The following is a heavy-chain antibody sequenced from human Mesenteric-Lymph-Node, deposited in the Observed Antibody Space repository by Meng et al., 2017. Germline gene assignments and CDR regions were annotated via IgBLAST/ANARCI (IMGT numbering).Heavy chain of an antibody. CDR3: ARDQSSSGWYYYYYYGMDV. D-gene: IGHD6-19*01. V-gene: IGHV3-48*03. J-gene: IGHJ6*02. CDR1: GFTFSSYE. CDR2: ISSSGSTI. Sequence: GGSLRLSCAASGFTFSSYEMNWVRQAPGKGLEWVSYISSSGSTIYDAESVKGRFTISRDNAKNSLYLQMNSLRAEDTAVYYCARDQSSSGWYYYYYYGMDVWGQGTTVTVSS.